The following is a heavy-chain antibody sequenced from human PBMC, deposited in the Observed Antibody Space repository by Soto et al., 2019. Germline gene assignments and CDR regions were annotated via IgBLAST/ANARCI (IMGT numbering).Heavy chain of an antibody. D-gene: IGHD3-22*01. CDR2: ISAYNGNT. Sequence: QVQLVQSGAGVKKPGASVKVSCKASGYTFTSYGISWVRQAPGQGLEWMGWISAYNGNTNYAQKLQGRVTMTTDTSTSTAYMELRSLRSDDTAVYYCARVLGSSGYRKKDAFDIWGQGTMVTVSS. CDR3: ARVLGSSGYRKKDAFDI. J-gene: IGHJ3*02. CDR1: GYTFTSYG. V-gene: IGHV1-18*04.